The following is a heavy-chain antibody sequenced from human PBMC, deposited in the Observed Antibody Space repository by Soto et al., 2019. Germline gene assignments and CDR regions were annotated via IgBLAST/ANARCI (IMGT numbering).Heavy chain of an antibody. Sequence: PGGSLRLFCAASGFTFSSYAVSWVRQAPGKGPEWISSISGSGSTIYYADSVKGRFTISRDNSKNTLYLQMSSLRAEDTAVYYCATVFYYYDSSVYYFFDYWG. CDR2: ISGSGSTI. V-gene: IGHV3-23*01. CDR1: GFTFSSYA. D-gene: IGHD3-22*01. J-gene: IGHJ4*01. CDR3: ATVFYYYDSSVYYFFDY.